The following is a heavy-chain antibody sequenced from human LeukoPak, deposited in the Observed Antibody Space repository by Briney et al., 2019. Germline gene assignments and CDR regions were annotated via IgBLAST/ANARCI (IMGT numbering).Heavy chain of an antibody. CDR3: ARDFYGGNSEVISWHFDL. D-gene: IGHD4-23*01. J-gene: IGHJ2*01. V-gene: IGHV3-48*04. CDR1: GFTFSSYS. CDR2: ISSYSDSI. Sequence: GGSLRLSCVGSGFTFSSYSMNWVRQAPGRGLEWVSYISSYSDSIYYADPVKGRFTISRDNAKNLLYLQVNSLRAEDTAVYYCARDFYGGNSEVISWHFDLWGRGTLVSVSS.